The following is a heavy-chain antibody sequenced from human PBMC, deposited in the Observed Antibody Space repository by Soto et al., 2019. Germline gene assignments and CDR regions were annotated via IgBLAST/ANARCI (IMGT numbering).Heavy chain of an antibody. D-gene: IGHD2-15*01. CDR1: GGSFSGYY. J-gene: IGHJ4*02. Sequence: QVQLQQWGAGLLKPSETLSLTCAVYGGSFSGYYWSWIRQPPGKGLEWIGEINHSGSTNYNPSLKSRVIISVDTSKNQFSLKLSSETAADTAVYYCARGLGSGRITHFDYWGQGTLVTVSS. CDR2: INHSGST. V-gene: IGHV4-34*01. CDR3: ARGLGSGRITHFDY.